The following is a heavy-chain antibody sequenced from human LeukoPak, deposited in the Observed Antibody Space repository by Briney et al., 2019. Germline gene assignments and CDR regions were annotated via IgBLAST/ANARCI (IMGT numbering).Heavy chain of an antibody. CDR1: GFTFSSYA. CDR3: ARASYYDFWSGSRFDY. Sequence: GGSLRLSCAASGFTFSSYAMSWVRQAPGKGLDWVSGISGSGGSTYYADSVKGRFTISRDNAKNSLYLQMNSLRAEDTAVYYCARASYYDFWSGSRFDYWGQGTLVTVSS. D-gene: IGHD3-3*01. CDR2: ISGSGGST. J-gene: IGHJ4*02. V-gene: IGHV3-23*01.